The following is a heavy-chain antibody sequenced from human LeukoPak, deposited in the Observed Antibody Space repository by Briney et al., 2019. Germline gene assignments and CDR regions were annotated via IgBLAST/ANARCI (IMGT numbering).Heavy chain of an antibody. CDR2: IWSDGSNK. V-gene: IGHV3-33*06. CDR1: GFTFNSYG. J-gene: IGHJ4*02. D-gene: IGHD1-26*01. CDR3: AKSNSESQTTVGD. Sequence: GGSLRLSCAASGFTFNSYGMHWVRQAPGKGLEWVAVIWSDGSNKYYADSVKGRFSISRNNSKNPLYLQMNSLRAEDAAVYYCAKSNSESQTTVGDWGQGTLVTVSS.